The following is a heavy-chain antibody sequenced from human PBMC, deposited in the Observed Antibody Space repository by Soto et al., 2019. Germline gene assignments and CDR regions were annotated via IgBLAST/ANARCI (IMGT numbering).Heavy chain of an antibody. CDR3: ARLMGTSFDL. V-gene: IGHV3-72*01. CDR1: GFTFSDPH. D-gene: IGHD2-8*01. J-gene: IGHJ4*02. CDR2: ARNKANSYTT. Sequence: EVQLVESGGGLVQPEGSLRLSCAASGFTFSDPHMDWVRRAPGKGLEWVGRARNKANSYTTAYGASVKGRFTISRDDSKKSLSLQMNSLKTDDTAVYFCARLMGTSFDLWGQGTLVTVSS.